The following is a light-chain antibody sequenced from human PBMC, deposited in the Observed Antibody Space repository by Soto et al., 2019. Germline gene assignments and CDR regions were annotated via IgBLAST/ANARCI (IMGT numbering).Light chain of an antibody. CDR2: RTS. CDR1: QTASSSY. CDR3: QHYTDSLWT. Sequence: EIVLTQSPDTLSLSPGEGATLSCRASQTASSSYLAWYQQKPGQAPRLLIYRTSTRATGIPDRFSGSGSGTDFTLTISGLEPEDFAVYYCQHYTDSLWTFGQGTKVDIK. J-gene: IGKJ1*01. V-gene: IGKV3-20*01.